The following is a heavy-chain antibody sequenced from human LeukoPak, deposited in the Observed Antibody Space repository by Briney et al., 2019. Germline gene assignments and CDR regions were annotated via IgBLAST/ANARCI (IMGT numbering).Heavy chain of an antibody. Sequence: PSETLSLTCAVYGGSFSGYYWSWIRQPPGKGLEWIGEINHSGSTNYNPSLKSRVTISVDTSKNQFSLKLSSVTAADTAVYYCARGYVKDENYYYGMDVWGQGTTVTVSS. CDR2: INHSGST. J-gene: IGHJ6*02. D-gene: IGHD3-16*01. V-gene: IGHV4-34*01. CDR3: ARGYVKDENYYYGMDV. CDR1: GGSFSGYY.